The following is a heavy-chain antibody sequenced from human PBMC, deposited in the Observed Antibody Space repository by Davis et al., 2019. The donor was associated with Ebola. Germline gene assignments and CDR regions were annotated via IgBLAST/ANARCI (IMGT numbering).Heavy chain of an antibody. CDR2: ISYDGSNK. V-gene: IGHV3-30*18. CDR3: AKDDYHSGSPFDY. J-gene: IGHJ4*02. D-gene: IGHD1-26*01. Sequence: GESLKISCAASGFTFSSYGMHWVRQAPGKGLEWVAVISYDGSNKYYADSVKGRFTISRDNSKNTLYLQMNSLRAEDTAVYYCAKDDYHSGSPFDYWGQGTLVTASS. CDR1: GFTFSSYG.